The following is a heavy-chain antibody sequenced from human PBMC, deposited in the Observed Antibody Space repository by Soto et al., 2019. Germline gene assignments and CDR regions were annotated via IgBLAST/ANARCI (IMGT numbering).Heavy chain of an antibody. Sequence: QITLKESGPTLVRPAQTLTLTCGFSGFSLSSYGMGVAWIRQPPGKALEWLALIYWDDDKRYSPSLKDRLAISKDTSSNQVVLPITNMDPGYTATYFCAHAGDYDLLTFDHWGPGTLVNVSS. CDR1: GFSLSSYGMG. J-gene: IGHJ4*02. V-gene: IGHV2-5*02. CDR2: IYWDDDK. CDR3: AHAGDYDLLTFDH. D-gene: IGHD4-17*01.